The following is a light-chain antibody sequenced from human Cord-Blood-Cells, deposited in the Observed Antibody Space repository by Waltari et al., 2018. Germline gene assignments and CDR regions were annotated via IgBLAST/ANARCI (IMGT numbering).Light chain of an antibody. J-gene: IGKJ1*01. CDR1: QSVLYSSNNKNY. V-gene: IGKV4-1*01. Sequence: DIVMTQSPDSLAVSLGERATINCKSSQSVLYSSNNKNYLAWYQQKPGQPPKLLIYWASTRESGVPDRFSGSGYGTDFTHTISSLQAEDVAVYYCQQYYSTPPTFGQGTKVEIK. CDR3: QQYYSTPPT. CDR2: WAS.